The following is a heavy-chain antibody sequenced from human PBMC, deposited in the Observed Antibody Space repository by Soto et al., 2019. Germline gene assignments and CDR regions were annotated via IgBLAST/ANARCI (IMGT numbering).Heavy chain of an antibody. D-gene: IGHD1-26*01. CDR1: GGTFSSYA. Sequence: QVQLVQSGAEVKKPGSSVKVSCKASGGTFSSYAISWVRQAPGQGLEWMGGIIPIFGTANYAQKFQGRVTITADESTSTAYMELSSRRSEDTAVYYCARGAVGREPSTYYYYGMDVWGQGTTVTVSS. CDR3: ARGAVGREPSTYYYYGMDV. CDR2: IIPIFGTA. J-gene: IGHJ6*02. V-gene: IGHV1-69*01.